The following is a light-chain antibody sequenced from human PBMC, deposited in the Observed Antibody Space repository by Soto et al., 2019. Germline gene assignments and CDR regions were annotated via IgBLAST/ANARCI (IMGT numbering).Light chain of an antibody. CDR2: EVS. Sequence: QSALTQPASVSGSPGQSITISCTGTSSDVGGHHYVSWYQQHPGKAPKVIIYEVSDRPAGVSDRFSGSKSDNTASLTISGLQADDEADYYCSSYSSSSTLYVFGTGTMVTVL. J-gene: IGLJ1*01. V-gene: IGLV2-14*01. CDR1: SSDVGGHHY. CDR3: SSYSSSSTLYV.